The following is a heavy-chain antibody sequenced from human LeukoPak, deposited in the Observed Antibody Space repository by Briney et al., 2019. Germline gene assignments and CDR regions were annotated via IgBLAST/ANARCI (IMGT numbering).Heavy chain of an antibody. CDR2: ISGSGSNT. CDR1: GFTFSSYE. CDR3: ARGPASGLGMTRFFDS. Sequence: GGSLRLSCAASGFTFSSYEMNWVRQAPGKGLEWVSYISGSGSNTYYADSVRGRFTISRDNAKNSLYLQMNSLRGDDTAVYHCARGPASGLGMTRFFDSWGQGTLVTVSS. V-gene: IGHV3-48*03. J-gene: IGHJ4*02. D-gene: IGHD7-27*01.